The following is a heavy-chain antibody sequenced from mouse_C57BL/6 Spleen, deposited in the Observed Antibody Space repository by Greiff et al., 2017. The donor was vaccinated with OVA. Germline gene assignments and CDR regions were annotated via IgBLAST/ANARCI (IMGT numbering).Heavy chain of an antibody. J-gene: IGHJ4*01. D-gene: IGHD2-1*01. CDR2: INYDGSST. Sequence: EVQLVESEGGLVQPGSSMKLSCTASGFTFSDYYMAWVRQVPEKGLEWVANINYDGSSTYYLDSLKSRFIISRDNAKNILYLQMSSLKSEDTATYYCAREAGIYYGNYVGAMDYWGQGTSVTVSS. V-gene: IGHV5-16*01. CDR1: GFTFSDYY. CDR3: AREAGIYYGNYVGAMDY.